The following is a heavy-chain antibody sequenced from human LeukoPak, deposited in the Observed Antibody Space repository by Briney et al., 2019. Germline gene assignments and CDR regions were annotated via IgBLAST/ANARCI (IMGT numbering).Heavy chain of an antibody. CDR2: IYYSGST. Sequence: SQTLSLTCTVSGGSISSGDYYWSWNRQPPGKGLEWIGYIYYSGSTYYNPSLKSRVTISVDTSKNQFSLKLSSVTAADTAVYYCARVGLLWFGEPLDGMDVWGKGTTVTVSS. J-gene: IGHJ6*04. CDR1: GGSISSGDYY. D-gene: IGHD3-10*01. CDR3: ARVGLLWFGEPLDGMDV. V-gene: IGHV4-30-4*01.